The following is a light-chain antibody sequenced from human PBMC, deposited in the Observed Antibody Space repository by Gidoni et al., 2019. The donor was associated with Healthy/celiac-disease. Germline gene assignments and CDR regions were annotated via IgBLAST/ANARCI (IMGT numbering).Light chain of an antibody. Sequence: DLVMTQSPLSMPVTPGEPASISCWSSQSLLHSNGYNYWDWYLQKPGQSPQLLIYLGSNRASGVPDRFSGSGSGTDFTLKSSRVEAEDVGVYYCMQALQTRTFXQXTKVEIK. CDR2: LGS. J-gene: IGKJ1*01. CDR3: MQALQTRT. V-gene: IGKV2-28*01. CDR1: QSLLHSNGYNY.